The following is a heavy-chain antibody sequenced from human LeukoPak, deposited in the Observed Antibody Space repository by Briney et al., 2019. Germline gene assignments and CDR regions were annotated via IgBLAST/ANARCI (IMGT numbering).Heavy chain of an antibody. J-gene: IGHJ4*02. V-gene: IGHV2-5*01. D-gene: IGHD5-18*01. Sequence: SGPTLVKPTQTLTLTCTFSGFALSTRGVGVGWIRQPPGKALEWLALIYWNDDKRYSPSLKSRLTITKDTSKNQVVLSMTKMDPVDTATYYCAHIGDSYAYVDYWGQGTLVIVSS. CDR2: IYWNDDK. CDR1: GFALSTRGVG. CDR3: AHIGDSYAYVDY.